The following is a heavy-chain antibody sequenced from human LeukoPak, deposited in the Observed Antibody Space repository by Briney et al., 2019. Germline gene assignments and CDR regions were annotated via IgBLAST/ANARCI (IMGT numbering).Heavy chain of an antibody. Sequence: GGSLRLSCAASGFTFSSYSMHWVRQAPGKGREGVSYISSSSSTIYYADSVKGRFNISRDNAKNSLYLQMNSLRAEDTAVYYCAREGYDYGDYFDYWGQGTLVTVSS. CDR1: GFTFSSYS. CDR3: AREGYDYGDYFDY. D-gene: IGHD4-17*01. CDR2: ISSSSSTI. J-gene: IGHJ4*02. V-gene: IGHV3-48*01.